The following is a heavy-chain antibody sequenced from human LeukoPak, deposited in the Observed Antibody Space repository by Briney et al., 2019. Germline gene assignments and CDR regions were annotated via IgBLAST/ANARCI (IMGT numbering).Heavy chain of an antibody. CDR1: GYTLTSYG. V-gene: IGHV1-18*01. CDR2: ISAYNGNT. J-gene: IGHJ5*02. D-gene: IGHD3-10*01. Sequence: ASVKVSCKASGYTLTSYGISWVRQAPGQGLEWMGWISAYNGNTNYAQKLQGRVTMTTDTSTSTAYMELRSLRSDDTAVYYCARDVSMVRAYNWFDPWGQGTLVTVSS. CDR3: ARDVSMVRAYNWFDP.